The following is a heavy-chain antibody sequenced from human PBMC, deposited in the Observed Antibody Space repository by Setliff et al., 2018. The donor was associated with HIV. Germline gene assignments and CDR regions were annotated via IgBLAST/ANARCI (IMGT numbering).Heavy chain of an antibody. J-gene: IGHJ4*02. CDR2: VYSSGNT. CDR3: ATTTAPAGPFDY. V-gene: IGHV4-4*02. CDR1: GSMFTYAW. Sequence: GSLRLSCAASGSMFTYAWLSWVRQAPGKGLEWIGRVYSSGNTYYNPSLKSRAAISLNTSKNQFSLRLRSVTAADTAIYYCATTTAPAGPFDYWGLGTLVTVSS. D-gene: IGHD1-1*01.